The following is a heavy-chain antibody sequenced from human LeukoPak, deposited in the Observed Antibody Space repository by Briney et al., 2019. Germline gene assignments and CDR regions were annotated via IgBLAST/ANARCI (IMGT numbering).Heavy chain of an antibody. Sequence: SETLSLTCTVSGGSISSGGYYWSWIRQPPGKGLEWIGYIYHSGSTYYNPSLKSRVTISVDTSKNQFSLKLSSVTAADTAVYYCARHGGIAAAGNWFDPWGQGTLVTVSS. D-gene: IGHD6-13*01. CDR3: ARHGGIAAAGNWFDP. V-gene: IGHV4-30-2*03. CDR2: IYHSGST. CDR1: GGSISSGGYY. J-gene: IGHJ5*02.